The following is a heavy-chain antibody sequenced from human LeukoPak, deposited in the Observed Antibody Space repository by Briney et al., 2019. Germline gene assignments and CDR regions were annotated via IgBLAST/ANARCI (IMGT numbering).Heavy chain of an antibody. CDR3: ARKSGYGGIDY. D-gene: IGHD4-23*01. J-gene: IGHJ4*02. V-gene: IGHV3-23*01. Sequence: GGSLRLSCAASGFTFSTYAMTWVRQAPGKGLEWVAGISGSGDNTYCADSVKRRFTISRDNSKNTLYLQMSSLRADDTAVYHCARKSGYGGIDYWGQGTLVTVSS. CDR2: ISGSGDNT. CDR1: GFTFSTYA.